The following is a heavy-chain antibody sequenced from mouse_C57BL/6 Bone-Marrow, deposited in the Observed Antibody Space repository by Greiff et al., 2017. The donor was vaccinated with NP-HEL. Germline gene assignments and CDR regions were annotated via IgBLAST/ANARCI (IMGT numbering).Heavy chain of an antibody. CDR1: GYTFTSYT. CDR2: INPSHGYP. V-gene: IGHV1-4*01. D-gene: IGHD1-1*01. Sequence: QVQLQQSGAELARPGASVKMSCKASGYTFTSYTMHWVKQRPGQGLEWIGYINPSHGYPKYNQQFKDKAPFTADTSSSTAYKQLSSLTSEESAVYYCARKTCIYYYGSSYQGDYWGKGTTLTVSA. J-gene: IGHJ2*01. CDR3: ARKTCIYYYGSSYQGDY.